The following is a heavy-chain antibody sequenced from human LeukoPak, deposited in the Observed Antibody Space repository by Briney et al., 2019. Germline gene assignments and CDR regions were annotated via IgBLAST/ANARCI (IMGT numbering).Heavy chain of an antibody. CDR2: IITIFGTA. CDR3: ARGGYSSSWSPNYYYYGMDV. V-gene: IGHV1-69*13. J-gene: IGHJ6*02. CDR1: GGTFSSYA. Sequence: ASVKVSCKASGGTFSSYAISWVRQAPGQGLEWMGGIITIFGTANYAQKFQGRVTITAGESTSTAYMELSSLRSEDTAVYYCARGGYSSSWSPNYYYYGMDVWGQGTTVTVSS. D-gene: IGHD6-13*01.